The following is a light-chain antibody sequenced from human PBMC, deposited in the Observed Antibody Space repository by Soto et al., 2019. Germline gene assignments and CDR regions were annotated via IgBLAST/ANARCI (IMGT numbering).Light chain of an antibody. J-gene: IGLJ3*02. CDR3: ISYTSSSYTSSSTRV. CDR2: EVS. Sequence: QSALTQPASVSGSPGQSITISCTGTSSDVGGYNYVSWYKQHPGKAPKLMIYEVSQRPSGVSTRFSGSKSGNTASLTISGLHAEDEADDYGISYTSSSYTSSSTRVFGGGTPLTVL. V-gene: IGLV2-14*01. CDR1: SSDVGGYNY.